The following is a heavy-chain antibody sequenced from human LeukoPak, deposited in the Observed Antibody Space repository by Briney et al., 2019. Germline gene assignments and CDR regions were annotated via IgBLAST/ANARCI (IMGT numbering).Heavy chain of an antibody. J-gene: IGHJ3*02. Sequence: HPGGSLRLSCAASGVTFDDYAMHWVRQAPGRGLEWVSGISWNSGTIVYADSVKGRFTISRDNAKNSLYLQMNSLRVEDTALYYCAKDMMAIVGATTSAFDIWGQGTMVTVSS. D-gene: IGHD1-26*01. V-gene: IGHV3-9*01. CDR1: GVTFDDYA. CDR3: AKDMMAIVGATTSAFDI. CDR2: ISWNSGTI.